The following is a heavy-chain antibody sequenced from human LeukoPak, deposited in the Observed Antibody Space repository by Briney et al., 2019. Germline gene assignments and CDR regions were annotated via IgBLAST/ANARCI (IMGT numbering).Heavy chain of an antibody. CDR1: GDSVSSNSAA. D-gene: IGHD3-16*02. J-gene: IGHJ3*02. CDR2: TYYRSKWYN. CDR3: ATIMITFGGVIVMPWAFDI. V-gene: IGHV6-1*01. Sequence: SQTLSLTCAISGDSVSSNSAAWNWIRRSPSRGLEWLGRTYYRSKWYNDYAVSVKSRITINPDTSKNQFSLQLNSVTPEDTAVYYCATIMITFGGVIVMPWAFDIWGQGTMVTVSS.